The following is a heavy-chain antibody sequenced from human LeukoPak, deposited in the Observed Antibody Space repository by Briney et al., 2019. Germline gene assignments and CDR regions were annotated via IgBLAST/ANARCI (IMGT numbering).Heavy chain of an antibody. J-gene: IGHJ4*02. V-gene: IGHV4-34*01. CDR1: GGSFSGYY. CDR3: AEYYDILTGYPGG. Sequence: SETLSLTCAVYGGSFSGYYWSWIRQPPGKGLEWIREINHSGSTNYNPSLKSRVTISVDTSKNQFSLKLSSVTAADTAVYYCAEYYDILTGYPGGWGQGTLVTVSS. D-gene: IGHD3-9*01. CDR2: INHSGST.